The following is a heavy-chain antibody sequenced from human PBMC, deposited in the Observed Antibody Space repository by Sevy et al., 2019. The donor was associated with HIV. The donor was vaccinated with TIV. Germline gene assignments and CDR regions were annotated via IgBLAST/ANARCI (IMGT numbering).Heavy chain of an antibody. CDR2: IKGDGSDK. CDR1: GSTFSANW. V-gene: IGHV3-7*01. D-gene: IGHD3-16*01. J-gene: IGHJ4*02. CDR3: AHETFGRFES. Sequence: GESLKISCAASGSTFSANWMSWVRQAPGKGLEWVANIKGDGSDKHYVDSVEGRFTISRDNAKNLLYLQMNSLRVEDTAVYYCAHETFGRFESWGQGTLVTVSS.